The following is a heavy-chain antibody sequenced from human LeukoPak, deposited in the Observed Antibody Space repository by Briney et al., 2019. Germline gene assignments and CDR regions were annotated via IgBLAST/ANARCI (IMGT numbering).Heavy chain of an antibody. Sequence: GGSLRLSCAASGFTFSSYAMSGVRHAPGKGLEWVSAISGSGGSTYYADSVKGRFTISRDNSKNTLYLPMNSLRAEDTAVYYCAKDVRLRYFDWLLWTPGDYWGQGTLVTVSS. CDR1: GFTFSSYA. CDR3: AKDVRLRYFDWLLWTPGDY. J-gene: IGHJ4*02. CDR2: ISGSGGST. V-gene: IGHV3-23*01. D-gene: IGHD3-9*01.